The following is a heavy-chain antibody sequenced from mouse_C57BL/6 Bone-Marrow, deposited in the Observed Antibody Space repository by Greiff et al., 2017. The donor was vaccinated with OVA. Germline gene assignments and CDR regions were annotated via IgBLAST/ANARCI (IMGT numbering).Heavy chain of an antibody. CDR2: ISSGSSTI. CDR3: ASTCDSSSQCYFDY. CDR1: GFTFSDYG. D-gene: IGHD1-1*01. Sequence: EVQLVESGGGLVKPGGSLKLSCAASGFTFSDYGMHWVRQAPEKGLEWVAYISSGSSTIYYADTVKGRFTISRDNAKNTLFLQMTSLRSEDTAMYYCASTCDSSSQCYFDYWGQGTTLTVSS. J-gene: IGHJ2*01. V-gene: IGHV5-17*01.